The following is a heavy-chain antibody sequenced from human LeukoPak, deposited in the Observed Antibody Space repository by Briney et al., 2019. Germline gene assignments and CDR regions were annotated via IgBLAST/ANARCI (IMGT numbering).Heavy chain of an antibody. CDR3: AAQERQQLNFDY. D-gene: IGHD6-13*01. CDR1: GGSISSVNL. CDR2: MYLSGST. V-gene: IGHV4-4*02. J-gene: IGHJ4*02. Sequence: SGTLSLTCAVSGGSISSVNLWSWVRQPPGKGLEWIGEMYLSGSTTYNPSLKSRVTISVDKSKNQLSLKLSSVTAADTAVYYCAAQERQQLNFDYWGQGTLVTVSS.